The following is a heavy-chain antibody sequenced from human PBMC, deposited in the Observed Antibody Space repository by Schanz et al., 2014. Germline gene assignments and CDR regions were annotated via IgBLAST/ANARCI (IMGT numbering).Heavy chain of an antibody. V-gene: IGHV3-23*01. CDR3: ARGGPAYYFDD. J-gene: IGHJ4*02. CDR2: INTGGDST. CDR1: GFTFSTYA. Sequence: EVQLLESGGGLVQPGGSLRLSCAASGFTFSTYAMAWVRQAPGKGLEWVSSINTGGDSTYYADSVKGRFTISRDNSRDTVYLQMNSLRAEDTAVYYCARGGPAYYFDDWGQGTLVTVSS.